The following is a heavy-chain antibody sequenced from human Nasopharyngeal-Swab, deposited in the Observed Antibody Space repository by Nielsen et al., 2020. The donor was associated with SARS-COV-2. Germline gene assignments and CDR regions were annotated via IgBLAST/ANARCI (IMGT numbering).Heavy chain of an antibody. J-gene: IGHJ2*01. D-gene: IGHD6-19*01. CDR3: AKRVIAVAASDWYFDL. CDR1: GFTFSSYA. V-gene: IGHV3-23*01. CDR2: ISGSGGST. Sequence: GESLKISCAASGFTFSSYAMSWVRQAPGKGLEWVSAISGSGGSTYYADSVKGRFTISRDNSKNTLYLQMNSLRAEDTAVYYCAKRVIAVAASDWYFDLWGRGTLVTVSS.